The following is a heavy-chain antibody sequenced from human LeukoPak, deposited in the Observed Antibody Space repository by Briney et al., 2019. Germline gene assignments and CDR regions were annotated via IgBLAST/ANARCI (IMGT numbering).Heavy chain of an antibody. D-gene: IGHD3-10*01. CDR1: GFAFSFFA. Sequence: GGSLRLSCEASGFAFSFFAMGWLRQAPGKGLEWVSTINANSGTRSYAASVRGRFTISRDNSKNTLYLQLNTLRADDTAVYYCARDWVGYYGSGSGGDWFDPWGQGTLVTVSS. CDR2: INANSGTR. V-gene: IGHV3-23*01. J-gene: IGHJ5*02. CDR3: ARDWVGYYGSGSGGDWFDP.